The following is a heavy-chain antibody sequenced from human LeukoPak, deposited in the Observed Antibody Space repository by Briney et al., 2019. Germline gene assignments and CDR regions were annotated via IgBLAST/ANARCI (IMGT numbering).Heavy chain of an antibody. CDR2: ISGSGGST. CDR3: AKGRSPYYSDTTGYNID. V-gene: IGHV3-23*01. Sequence: GGSLRLSCAASGFTFSNYAMSWVRQAPGKGLEWVSAISGSGGSTYYVDSLEGRFSISRDNSKNTLSLQMNILRAEDTAVYFCAKGRSPYYSDTTGYNIDWGQGTLVTVSS. J-gene: IGHJ4*02. CDR1: GFTFSNYA. D-gene: IGHD3-22*01.